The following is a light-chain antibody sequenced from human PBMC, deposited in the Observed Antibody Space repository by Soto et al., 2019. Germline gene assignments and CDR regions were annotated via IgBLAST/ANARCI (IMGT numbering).Light chain of an antibody. V-gene: IGLV2-14*03. Sequence: QSALTQPASVSGSPGQSITISFTGTSSDVGGYNYVSWYQQHPGKAPQLMIYDVTDRPSGISDRFSGSKSGNTASLTISGLLAEDEADYYCSSYTSSRTFYVFGNGTKVTVL. CDR2: DVT. J-gene: IGLJ1*01. CDR1: SSDVGGYNY. CDR3: SSYTSSRTFYV.